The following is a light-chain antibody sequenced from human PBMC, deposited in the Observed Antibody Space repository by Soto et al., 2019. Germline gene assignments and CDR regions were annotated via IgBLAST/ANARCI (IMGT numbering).Light chain of an antibody. V-gene: IGLV2-8*01. Sequence: QSVLTQPPSASGSPGQSVTIYCTGTSSDVGAYNYVSWYQQHPGKAPKLIIYEVTKRPSGVPDRFSGSKSGNTASLTVSGLQAEDEADYYCNSYAGSKNFGVFGGGTKLTVL. J-gene: IGLJ3*02. CDR1: SSDVGAYNY. CDR3: NSYAGSKNFGV. CDR2: EVT.